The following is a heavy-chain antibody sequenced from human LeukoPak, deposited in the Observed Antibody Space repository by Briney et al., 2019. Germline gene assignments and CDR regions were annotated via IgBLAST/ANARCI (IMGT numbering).Heavy chain of an antibody. CDR1: GFTFNSFG. J-gene: IGHJ3*02. Sequence: GRSLRLSCAASGFTFNSFGMHWVRQAPGKGLEWVAVISYDGSNKYFADSVKGRFTISRDNSKNTLYLQMNSLRAEDTAVYYCARQRDTVGASGGFDIWGQGTMVTVSS. D-gene: IGHD5-12*01. CDR2: ISYDGSNK. CDR3: ARQRDTVGASGGFDI. V-gene: IGHV3-30*03.